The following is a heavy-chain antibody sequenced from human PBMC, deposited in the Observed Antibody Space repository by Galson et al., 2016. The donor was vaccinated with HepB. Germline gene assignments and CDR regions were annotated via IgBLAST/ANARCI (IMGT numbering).Heavy chain of an antibody. CDR1: GASVSTDTYS. V-gene: IGHV4-39*01. CDR3: ARRTYNYDVC. D-gene: IGHD3/OR15-3a*01. Sequence: SETLSLTCSVSGASVSTDTYSWTWIRQPPGKGLECIASLYYSGSTYYNPSLKSRVTVSVDTSKNQLSLRLRSVTAADTAVYYCARRTYNYDVCWGQGTLVTVSS. CDR2: LYYSGST. J-gene: IGHJ4*02.